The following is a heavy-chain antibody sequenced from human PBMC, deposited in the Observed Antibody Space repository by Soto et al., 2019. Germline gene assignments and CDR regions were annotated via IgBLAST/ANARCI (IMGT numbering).Heavy chain of an antibody. CDR3: ARPWDTAMVSTWNY. CDR2: ISYDGGEK. CDR1: GFTFSSYA. Sequence: SLRLSCAASGFTFSSYAMHWVRQAPGKGLEWVAVISYDGGEKYYVDSVKGRFTISRDNAKNSLYLQMNSLRAEDTAVYYCARPWDTAMVSTWNYWGQGTLVTVSS. V-gene: IGHV3-30*04. D-gene: IGHD5-18*01. J-gene: IGHJ4*02.